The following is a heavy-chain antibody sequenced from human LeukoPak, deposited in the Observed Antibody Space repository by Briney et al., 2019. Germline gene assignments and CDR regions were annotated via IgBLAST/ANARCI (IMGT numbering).Heavy chain of an antibody. J-gene: IGHJ4*02. CDR2: IYYRGTT. CDR3: ARLPRYGGYDHFDY. V-gene: IGHV4-59*12. D-gene: IGHD5-12*01. Sequence: ASETLSLTCTVSGDSSDSYYWSWIRQPPGKGLEWIGYIYYRGTTSYNPFLKSRVTISVDTSKNQFSLKLNSVTAADTAVYYCARLPRYGGYDHFDYWGQGILVIVSS. CDR1: GDSSDSYY.